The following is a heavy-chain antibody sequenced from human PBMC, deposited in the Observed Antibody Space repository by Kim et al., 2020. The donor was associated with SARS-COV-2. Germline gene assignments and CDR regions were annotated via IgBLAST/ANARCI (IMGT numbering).Heavy chain of an antibody. CDR1: GGSISSYY. D-gene: IGHD4-17*01. V-gene: IGHV4-59*01. CDR3: ARGPNDYGDYHFDY. Sequence: SETLSLTCTVSGGSISSYYWSWIRQPPGKGLEWIGYIYYSGSTNYNPSLKSRVTISVDTSKNQFSLKLSSVTAADTAVYYCARGPNDYGDYHFDYWGQGTLVTVSS. J-gene: IGHJ4*02. CDR2: IYYSGST.